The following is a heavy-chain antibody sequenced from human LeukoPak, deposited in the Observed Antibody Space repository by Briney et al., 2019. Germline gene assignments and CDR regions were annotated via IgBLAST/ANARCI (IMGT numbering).Heavy chain of an antibody. CDR3: ARESVIRFLEWLFVFDY. D-gene: IGHD3-3*01. V-gene: IGHV3-30*14. CDR2: ISYDGSNK. J-gene: IGHJ4*02. Sequence: SLRLSCAASGFTFSSYAMHWVRQAPGKGLEWVAVISYDGSNKYYADSVKGRFTISRDNSKNTLYLQMNSLRAEDTAVYYCARESVIRFLEWLFVFDYWGQGTLVTVSS. CDR1: GFTFSSYA.